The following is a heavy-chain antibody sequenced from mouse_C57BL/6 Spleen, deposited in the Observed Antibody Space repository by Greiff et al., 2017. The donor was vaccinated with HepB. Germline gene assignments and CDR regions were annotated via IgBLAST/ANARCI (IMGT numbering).Heavy chain of an antibody. J-gene: IGHJ4*01. CDR1: GFTFSSYA. CDR3: TRDKEDDYYAVVYAMDY. D-gene: IGHD2-3*01. V-gene: IGHV5-9-1*02. Sequence: EVQLVESGEGLVKPGGSLKLSCAASGFTFSSYAMSWVRQTPEKRLEWVAYISSGGDYIYYADTVKGRFTIARDNARNTLYMQMSILKYEDTAMYYCTRDKEDDYYAVVYAMDYWGQGTSVTVSS. CDR2: ISSGGDYI.